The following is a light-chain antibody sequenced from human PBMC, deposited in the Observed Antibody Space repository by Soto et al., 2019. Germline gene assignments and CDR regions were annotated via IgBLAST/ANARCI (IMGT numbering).Light chain of an antibody. CDR3: KQYDLSSA. CDR1: QNINSH. CDR2: TAS. Sequence: DIQMTQSPSTLSASVGDRVTITCRASQNINSHLAWYQQKPGKAPKLLIYTASSLQSGVPSRFSGSGSGTEYTLTISSLQHDDFATFYCKQYDLSSAFGQGTKVEIK. V-gene: IGKV1-5*03. J-gene: IGKJ1*01.